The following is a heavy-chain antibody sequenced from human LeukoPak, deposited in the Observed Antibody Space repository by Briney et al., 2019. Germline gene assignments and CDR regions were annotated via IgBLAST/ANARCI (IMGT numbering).Heavy chain of an antibody. CDR1: GFTFSTYW. J-gene: IGHJ4*02. CDR2: INQDASEI. D-gene: IGHD2-21*02. Sequence: GGSLRLSCAASGFTFSTYWMSWYRQAPGKGLEWVGNINQDASEINYVDSVRGRFTISRDNAKNSLHLQMNSLRAEDTAVYYCATDRDNSDWQKRFDSWGQGTLVTVSS. V-gene: IGHV3-7*01. CDR3: ATDRDNSDWQKRFDS.